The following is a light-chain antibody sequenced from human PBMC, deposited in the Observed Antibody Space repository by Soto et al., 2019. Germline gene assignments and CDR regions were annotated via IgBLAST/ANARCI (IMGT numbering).Light chain of an antibody. CDR2: AAS. J-gene: IGKJ1*01. V-gene: IGKV1-39*01. CDR1: ETIASY. CDR3: QQTYNPPRT. Sequence: DIQMTQSPSSLSASVGDRVTITCRASETIASYVNWYQQRPGKAPKLLIYAASTLQSGVPSRFGGSGSGTDITLTITSLQPEDFATYFCQQTYNPPRTFGQGTRL.